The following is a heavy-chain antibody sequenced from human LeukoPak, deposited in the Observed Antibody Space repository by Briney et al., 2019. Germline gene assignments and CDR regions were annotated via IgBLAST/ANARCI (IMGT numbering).Heavy chain of an antibody. J-gene: IGHJ4*02. Sequence: GGSLRLSCAASGFTVSSNYMSWVRQAPGKGLEWVSDISGSGGTTYYAASVKGRFTFSRDNSKNTLYLQMNSLRAEDTAVYYCAKSPLLWFGEVLIYYFDYWGQGTLVTVSS. CDR3: AKSPLLWFGEVLIYYFDY. CDR1: GFTVSSNY. CDR2: ISGSGGTT. V-gene: IGHV3-23*01. D-gene: IGHD3-10*01.